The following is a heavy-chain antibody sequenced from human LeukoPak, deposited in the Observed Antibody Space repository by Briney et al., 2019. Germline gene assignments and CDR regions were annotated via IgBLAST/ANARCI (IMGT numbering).Heavy chain of an antibody. CDR2: ISGSGGST. J-gene: IGHJ4*02. V-gene: IGHV3-23*01. D-gene: IGHD3-22*01. CDR1: GFTFSRYA. Sequence: GGSLRLSCAASGFTFSRYAMNWVGQAPGKRLEWVSGISGSGGSTFYADSVKGRFTISRDNSKNTLYLQMNSLRAEDTAVYYCAKDRAYYSDSSGYYLVRAYDYWGQGTLVTVSS. CDR3: AKDRAYYSDSSGYYLVRAYDY.